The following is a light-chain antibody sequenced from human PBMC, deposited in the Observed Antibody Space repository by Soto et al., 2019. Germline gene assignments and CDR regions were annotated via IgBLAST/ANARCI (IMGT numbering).Light chain of an antibody. J-gene: IGKJ4*01. CDR3: QQYGSSPLT. CDR1: QSVGSIY. Sequence: DIVLTQSPGTLSLSPGERATLSCRASQSVGSIYLAWYQQKPGQAPRLLIYGASSRATGIPDRFSGSGSGTDFTLTISRLEPEDFAVYYCQQYGSSPLTFGGGTKVDIK. V-gene: IGKV3-20*01. CDR2: GAS.